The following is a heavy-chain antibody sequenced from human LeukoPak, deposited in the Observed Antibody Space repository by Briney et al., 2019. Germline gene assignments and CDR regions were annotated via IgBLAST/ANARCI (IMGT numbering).Heavy chain of an antibody. V-gene: IGHV3-20*04. J-gene: IGHJ3*02. CDR2: INWNGGST. Sequence: GGSLRLSCAASGFTFDDYGMSWVRQAPGKGLEWVSGINWNGGSTGYADSVKGRFTISRDNAKNSLYLQMNSLRAEDTALYYCARASGITMIVVLNHDAFDIWGHGTMVTVSS. CDR3: ARASGITMIVVLNHDAFDI. D-gene: IGHD3-22*01. CDR1: GFTFDDYG.